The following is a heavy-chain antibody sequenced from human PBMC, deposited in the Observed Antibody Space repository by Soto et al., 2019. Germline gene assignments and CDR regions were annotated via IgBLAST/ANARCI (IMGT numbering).Heavy chain of an antibody. CDR1: GGTVSGYA. D-gene: IGHD2-21*01. CDR2: IVPIFGTT. CDR3: AWGLRPLHMYNWFDS. Sequence: QVQLVQSGAEVQRPGSSVTVSCKASGGTVSGYAIIWVRQVPGQGLEWIGGIVPIFGTTNYAQRFQGRVTFSADDSTGAAYMELDSLKSEDSALYYCAWGLRPLHMYNWFDSWGQGTLVTVSS. J-gene: IGHJ5*01. V-gene: IGHV1-69*01.